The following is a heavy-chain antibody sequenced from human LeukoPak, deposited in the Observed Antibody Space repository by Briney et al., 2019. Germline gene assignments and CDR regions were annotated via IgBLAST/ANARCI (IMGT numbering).Heavy chain of an antibody. CDR1: GGSISSYY. Sequence: SETLSLTCTVSGGSISSYYWSWIRQPPGKGLEWIGYISYTGSTNYNPSLESRVTISVDTSKNQFSLKLNSVTAADTAVYYCARLKFYDSTGYSPGYYMDVWGKGTAATVSS. V-gene: IGHV4-59*01. J-gene: IGHJ6*03. D-gene: IGHD3-22*01. CDR3: ARLKFYDSTGYSPGYYMDV. CDR2: ISYTGST.